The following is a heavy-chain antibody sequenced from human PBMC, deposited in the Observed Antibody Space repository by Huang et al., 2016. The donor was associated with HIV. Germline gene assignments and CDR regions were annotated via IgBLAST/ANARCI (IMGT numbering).Heavy chain of an antibody. CDR2: MKSKTVGGTT. CDR3: TSYFMVGADY. J-gene: IGHJ4*02. CDR1: GFTFINAW. V-gene: IGHV3-15*01. Sequence: EVQLVESGGGLVKPGGSLRLSCAASGFTFINAWMSWVGQAPGKGLEWVGRMKSKTVGGTTDDAAPVKGRFTISRDDSKNMLYLQMNSLKTEDTALYYCTSYFMVGADYWGQGTLVTVSS. D-gene: IGHD1-26*01.